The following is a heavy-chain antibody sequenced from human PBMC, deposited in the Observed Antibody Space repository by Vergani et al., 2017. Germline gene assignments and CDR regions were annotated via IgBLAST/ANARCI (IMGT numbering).Heavy chain of an antibody. V-gene: IGHV1-69*08. CDR2: IIPILGIA. CDR1: GGTFSSYT. CDR3: AKDRLTGDAFDI. Sequence: QVQLVQSGAEVKKPGSSVKVSCKASGGTFSSYTISWVRQAPGQGLEWMGRIIPILGIANYAQKFQGRVTITADKSTSTAYMELSSLRSEDTAVYYCAKDRLTGDAFDIWGQGTMVTVSS. D-gene: IGHD1-14*01. J-gene: IGHJ3*02.